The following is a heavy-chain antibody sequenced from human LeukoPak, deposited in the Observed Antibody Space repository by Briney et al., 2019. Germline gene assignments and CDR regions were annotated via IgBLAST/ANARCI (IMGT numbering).Heavy chain of an antibody. Sequence: SETLSLTCTVSGGSISSSSYSWGWIRQPPGKGLEWIGIVSSGGSTHYNPSLRSRIYISIDTSKNQFSLKLRSVTAADTAAYYCARHSGLGVVSPYSDYWGQGTLVTVSS. CDR3: ARHSGLGVVSPYSDY. CDR2: VSSGGST. D-gene: IGHD2-21*01. J-gene: IGHJ4*02. CDR1: GGSISSSSYS. V-gene: IGHV4-39*01.